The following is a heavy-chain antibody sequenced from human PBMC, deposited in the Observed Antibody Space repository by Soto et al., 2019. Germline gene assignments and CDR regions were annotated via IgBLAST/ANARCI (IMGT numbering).Heavy chain of an antibody. J-gene: IGHJ4*02. CDR1: GGSISSGGYY. Sequence: QVQLQESGPGLVKPSQSLSLTCTVSGGSISSGGYYWSWIRQHPGKGLEWIGYIYYSGSTYYNPSLKSRVTKSVDTSKNQFSLKLSSVTAADTAVYYCARGRTSSPTPGDYWGQGTLVTVSS. CDR3: ARGRTSSPTPGDY. V-gene: IGHV4-31*03. CDR2: IYYSGST. D-gene: IGHD2-2*01.